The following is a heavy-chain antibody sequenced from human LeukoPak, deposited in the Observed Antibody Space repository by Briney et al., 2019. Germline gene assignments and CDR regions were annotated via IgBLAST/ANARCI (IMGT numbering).Heavy chain of an antibody. V-gene: IGHV3-23*01. Sequence: GGSLRLSCAASGFTFSSYAMSWVRQAPGKGLEWVSAISANGGSTYYADSVKGRFTISRDNSKNTLSLQVNSLGAEDTAVYYCAKDSSSSFYYYYMDVWGKGTTVTVSS. J-gene: IGHJ6*03. CDR3: AKDSSSSFYYYYMDV. CDR2: ISANGGST. D-gene: IGHD6-6*01. CDR1: GFTFSSYA.